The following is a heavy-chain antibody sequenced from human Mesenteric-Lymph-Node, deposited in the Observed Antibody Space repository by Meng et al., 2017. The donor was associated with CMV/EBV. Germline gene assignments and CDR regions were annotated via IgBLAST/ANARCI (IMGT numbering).Heavy chain of an antibody. V-gene: IGHV1-18*01. Sequence: ASVKVSCKTSGYIFTSYGISWVRQAPGQGVEWIGWITTYNGITNSAQKFKDRVTMTTDTSTATAYMELRSLRSDDTALYYCARDILTGYYRYYFDYWGQGTLVTVSS. J-gene: IGHJ4*02. CDR3: ARDILTGYYRYYFDY. CDR1: GYIFTSYG. D-gene: IGHD3-9*01. CDR2: ITTYNGIT.